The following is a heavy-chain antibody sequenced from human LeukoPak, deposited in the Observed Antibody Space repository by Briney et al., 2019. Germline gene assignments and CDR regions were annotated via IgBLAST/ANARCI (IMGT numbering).Heavy chain of an antibody. V-gene: IGHV1-8*03. J-gene: IGHJ6*03. D-gene: IGHD4-11*01. CDR2: MNPNSGNT. CDR1: GYTFTSYD. CDR3: ARASVTTVTLEDYYYYYMDV. Sequence: GASVKVSCKASGYTFTSYDINWVRQATGQGLEWMGWMNPNSGNTGYAQKFQGRVTITRNTSISTAYMELSSLRSEDTAVYYCARASVTTVTLEDYYYYYMDVWGKGTTVTVSS.